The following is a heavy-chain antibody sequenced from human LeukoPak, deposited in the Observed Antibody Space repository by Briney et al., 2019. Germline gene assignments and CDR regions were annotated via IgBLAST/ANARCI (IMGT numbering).Heavy chain of an antibody. Sequence: TGGSLRLSCAASGVTFSSYEISWVRQAPGKGLEWVSAISGSGGSTYYADSVKGRFTISRDNAKNTLYLQMNSLRADDTAVYYCARSMYCGGDCYYYFDYWGQGTLVTVAS. V-gene: IGHV3-23*01. D-gene: IGHD2-21*02. CDR2: ISGSGGST. J-gene: IGHJ4*02. CDR3: ARSMYCGGDCYYYFDY. CDR1: GVTFSSYE.